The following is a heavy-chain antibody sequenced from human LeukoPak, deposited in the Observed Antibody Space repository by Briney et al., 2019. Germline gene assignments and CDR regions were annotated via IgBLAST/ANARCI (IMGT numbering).Heavy chain of an antibody. CDR1: GGSISSGGYS. J-gene: IGHJ4*02. CDR2: IYYSGST. Sequence: SETLSLTCAVSGGSISSGGYSWSWIRRPPGKGLEWIGYIYYSGSTYYNPSLKSRVAISVDTSKNQFSLKLSSVTAADTAVYYCARDHYGSGSYQNWGQGTLVTVSS. V-gene: IGHV4-30-4*07. D-gene: IGHD3-10*01. CDR3: ARDHYGSGSYQN.